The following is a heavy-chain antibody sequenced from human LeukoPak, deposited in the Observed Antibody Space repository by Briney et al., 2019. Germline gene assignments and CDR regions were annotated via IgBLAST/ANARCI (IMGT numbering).Heavy chain of an antibody. CDR3: ARSYSSTWDDAFDI. D-gene: IGHD6-13*01. J-gene: IGHJ3*02. Sequence: GGSLRLSCAASGFTFSSYSMNWVRQAPGKGLEWVSSISSSSSYIYYADSVKGRFTISRDNAKNSLYLQMNSLRAEDTAVYYCARSYSSTWDDAFDIWGQGTMVTVSS. CDR2: ISSSSSYI. CDR1: GFTFSSYS. V-gene: IGHV3-21*04.